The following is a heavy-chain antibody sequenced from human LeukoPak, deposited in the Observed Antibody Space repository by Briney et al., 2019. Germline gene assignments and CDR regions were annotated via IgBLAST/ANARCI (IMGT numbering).Heavy chain of an antibody. J-gene: IGHJ3*02. Sequence: PGGSLRLSCEASGFTFSTYSMNWVRQAPGKGLEWVSHISSGSGTTFYADSVKGRFTISRDNTKNSLYLQMNSLRAEDTAVYYCARNRYCSSTSCPSGLDAFDIWGQGTMVTVSS. CDR1: GFTFSTYS. CDR2: ISSGSGTT. CDR3: ARNRYCSSTSCPSGLDAFDI. D-gene: IGHD2-2*01. V-gene: IGHV3-48*04.